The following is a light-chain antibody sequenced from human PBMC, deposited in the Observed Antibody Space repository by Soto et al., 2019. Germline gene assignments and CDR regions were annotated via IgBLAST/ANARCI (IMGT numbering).Light chain of an antibody. CDR1: SSDVGGYNY. V-gene: IGLV2-14*01. CDR3: SSYTSSSTPVV. J-gene: IGLJ2*01. CDR2: EVR. Sequence: QSALTQPASVSGSPGQSITISCTGTSSDVGGYNYVSWYQHHPGKAPKLMIYEVRNRPSGVSNRFSGSKSGNTASLTISGLQAEDEADYYCSSYTSSSTPVVFGGGTKLTVL.